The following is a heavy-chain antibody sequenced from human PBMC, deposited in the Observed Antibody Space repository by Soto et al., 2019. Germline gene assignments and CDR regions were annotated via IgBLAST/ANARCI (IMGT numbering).Heavy chain of an antibody. V-gene: IGHV4-39*01. J-gene: IGHJ5*02. Sequence: SATLSVTRTVSGGSIGSSSYYWGWIRQPPGKGLEWIVIIYYSGSTYYNPSLKSRVTISVYTSKNQFSLKLSSVTAADRAVYYCVSHQGIAAEVTQQWCHPWGKEPLV. D-gene: IGHD6-13*01. CDR3: VSHQGIAAEVTQQWCHP. CDR2: IYYSGST. CDR1: GGSIGSSSYY.